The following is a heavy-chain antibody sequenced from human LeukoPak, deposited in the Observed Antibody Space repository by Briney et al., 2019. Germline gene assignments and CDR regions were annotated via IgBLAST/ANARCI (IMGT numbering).Heavy chain of an antibody. Sequence: PSETLSLTCAVYGGSFSGYYWSWIRQPPGKGLEWIGEINHSGSTNYNPSLKSRVTISVDTSKNQFSLKLSSVTAADTAVYYCARLRGYYGSSGYYTYWGQGTLVTVSS. CDR2: INHSGST. J-gene: IGHJ4*02. D-gene: IGHD3-22*01. CDR3: ARLRGYYGSSGYYTY. V-gene: IGHV4-34*01. CDR1: GGSFSGYY.